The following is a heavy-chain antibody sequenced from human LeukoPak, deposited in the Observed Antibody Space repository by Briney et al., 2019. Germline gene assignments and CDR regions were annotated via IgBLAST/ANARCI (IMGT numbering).Heavy chain of an antibody. V-gene: IGHV3-30*18. CDR2: ISYDGSNK. Sequence: GGSLRLSCAASGFTFSSYGMHWVRQAPGKGLEWVAVISYDGSNKYYADSVKGRFTISRDNSKNTLYLQMNGLRAEDTAVYYCAKDALNIVVVPAAIPDYGMDVWGQGTTVTVSS. CDR3: AKDALNIVVVPAAIPDYGMDV. CDR1: GFTFSSYG. D-gene: IGHD2-2*02. J-gene: IGHJ6*02.